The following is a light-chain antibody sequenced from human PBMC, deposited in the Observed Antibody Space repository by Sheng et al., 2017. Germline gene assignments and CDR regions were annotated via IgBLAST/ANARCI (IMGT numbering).Light chain of an antibody. CDR1: HTVNNNY. V-gene: IGKV3-20*01. Sequence: IVLTQSPGTLSLSPGERATLSCRASHTVNNNYLAWFQQKPGQPPRLLIYGASNRATGIPNRFSGSGSGTDFTLTISRLEPEDFAVYYCQQYGSSPLTFGGGTKVEIK. J-gene: IGKJ4*01. CDR3: QQYGSSPLT. CDR2: GAS.